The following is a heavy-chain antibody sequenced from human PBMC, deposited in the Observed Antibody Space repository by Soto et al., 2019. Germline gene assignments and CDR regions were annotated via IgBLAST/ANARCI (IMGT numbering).Heavy chain of an antibody. Sequence: SLRLSCAASGFTFSSYGMHWVRQAPGKGLEWVAVIWYDGSNKYYADSVKGRFTISRDNSKNTLYLQMNSLRAEDTAVYYCARGPREDTAMVTPLFDYWGQGTLVTVSS. J-gene: IGHJ4*02. CDR2: IWYDGSNK. D-gene: IGHD5-18*01. V-gene: IGHV3-33*01. CDR3: ARGPREDTAMVTPLFDY. CDR1: GFTFSSYG.